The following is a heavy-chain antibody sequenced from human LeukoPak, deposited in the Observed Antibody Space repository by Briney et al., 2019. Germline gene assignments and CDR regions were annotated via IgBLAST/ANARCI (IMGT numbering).Heavy chain of an antibody. Sequence: GGSLRLSCAASGFTFSHLAMYWVRQAPGKGLECVSLISDDTYTKYYADSVKGRSIISRDNSKNMLYLQMNGLGTDDSALYYCTVATETTCDYWGQGSLVTVSS. CDR3: TVATETTCDY. J-gene: IGHJ4*02. D-gene: IGHD4-17*01. V-gene: IGHV3-30*04. CDR2: ISDDTYTK. CDR1: GFTFSHLA.